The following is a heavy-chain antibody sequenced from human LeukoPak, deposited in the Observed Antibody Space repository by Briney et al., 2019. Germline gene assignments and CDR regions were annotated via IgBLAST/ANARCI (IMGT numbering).Heavy chain of an antibody. D-gene: IGHD6-6*01. CDR2: INHSGST. CDR3: ARLYTSDIKYDY. J-gene: IGHJ4*02. V-gene: IGHV4-34*01. Sequence: SETLSLTCAVYGGSFRGYYWSWIRQPPGKGLEWIGGINHSGSTNYNPSLKSRVTISVDTSKNQFSLKLSSVTAADTAVYYCARLYTSDIKYDYWGQGTLVTVSS. CDR1: GGSFRGYY.